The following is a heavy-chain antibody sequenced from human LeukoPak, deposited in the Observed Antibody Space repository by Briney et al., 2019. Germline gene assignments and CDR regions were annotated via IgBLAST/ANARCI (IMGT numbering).Heavy chain of an antibody. D-gene: IGHD2-2*01. CDR2: IIPILGIA. CDR1: GGTFSSYA. Sequence: ASVKVSCKASGGTFSSYAISWVRQAPGQGLEWMGRIIPILGIANYAQKFQGRVTITADKSTSTAYMELSSLRSEDTAVYYCARDPSSKPAGGYWGQGTLVTVSS. CDR3: ARDPSSKPAGGY. J-gene: IGHJ4*02. V-gene: IGHV1-69*04.